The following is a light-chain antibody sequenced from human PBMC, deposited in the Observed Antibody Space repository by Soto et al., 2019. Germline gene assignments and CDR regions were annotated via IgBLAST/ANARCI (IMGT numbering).Light chain of an antibody. J-gene: IGKJ5*01. CDR1: HRVNSN. CDR3: QQYSKWPIT. CDR2: GIS. V-gene: IGKV3-15*01. Sequence: MVMTQSRTIQSVSPGQSATLACRPSHRVNSNYLAWYQQHGGQSPRFXIYGISRRGNGIPARFSGSGYGTEFSLTISSLQPEDFAVYYCQQYSKWPITFGEGTRLEIK.